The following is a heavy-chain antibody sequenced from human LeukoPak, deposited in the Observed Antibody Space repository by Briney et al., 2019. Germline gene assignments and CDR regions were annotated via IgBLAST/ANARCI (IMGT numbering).Heavy chain of an antibody. D-gene: IGHD2-15*01. CDR3: AVVAAFNWFDP. Sequence: ASVKVSCKASGYTFTSYYMHWVRQAPGQGLEWMGIINPSGGSTSYAQKFQGRVTMTRDTSTSTVYMELSSLRSEDTAVYYCAVVAAFNWFDPWGQGTLVTVSS. CDR1: GYTFTSYY. J-gene: IGHJ5*02. V-gene: IGHV1-46*01. CDR2: INPSGGST.